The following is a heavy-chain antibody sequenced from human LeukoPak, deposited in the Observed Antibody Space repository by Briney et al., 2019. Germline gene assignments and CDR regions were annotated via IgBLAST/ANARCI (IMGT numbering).Heavy chain of an antibody. CDR3: ARGASITMIVVVEDY. CDR1: GFTFSSYG. Sequence: GGSLRLSCAASGFTFSSYGMHWVRQAPGKGLEWVAVISYDGSNKYYADSVKGRFTISRDNSKDTLYLQMNSLRAEDTAVYYCARGASITMIVVVEDYWGQGTLVTVSS. D-gene: IGHD3-22*01. CDR2: ISYDGSNK. V-gene: IGHV3-30*03. J-gene: IGHJ4*02.